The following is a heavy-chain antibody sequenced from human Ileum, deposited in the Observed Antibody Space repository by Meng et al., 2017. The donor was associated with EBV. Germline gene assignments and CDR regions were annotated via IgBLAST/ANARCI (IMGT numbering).Heavy chain of an antibody. CDR1: GYTFRSHA. J-gene: IGHJ4*02. CDR2: INSNTGNS. CDR3: AREVGQGWYYFDY. V-gene: IGHV7-4-1*02. D-gene: IGHD6-19*01. Sequence: VELVHSGSGLSKPGASVKVSCKASGYTFRSHAMSWVRQAPGQGLEWMGWINSNTGNSTYAQGFTGRFVFSLDTSVSTAYLHINSLKTEDTAVYYCAREVGQGWYYFDYWGQGTLVTVSS.